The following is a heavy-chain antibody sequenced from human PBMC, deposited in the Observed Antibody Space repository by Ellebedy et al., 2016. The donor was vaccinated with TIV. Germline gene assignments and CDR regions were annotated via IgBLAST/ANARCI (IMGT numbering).Heavy chain of an antibody. V-gene: IGHV5-51*01. CDR2: INSGDSET. CDR3: ARFGDYGYEIAEYFQH. D-gene: IGHD5-12*01. Sequence: GGSLRLSXKGSGYSFTSYWIGWVRQMPGKGLEWMGIINSGDSETRYSPSFQGQVTISADKSISTAYLQWSSLKASDTAMYYCARFGDYGYEIAEYFQHWGRGTLVTVSS. J-gene: IGHJ1*01. CDR1: GYSFTSYW.